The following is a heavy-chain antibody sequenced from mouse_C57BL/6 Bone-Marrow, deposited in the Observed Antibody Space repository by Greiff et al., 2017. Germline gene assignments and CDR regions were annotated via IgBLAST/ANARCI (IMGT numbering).Heavy chain of an antibody. CDR2: ISSGSSTI. CDR1: GFTFSDYG. D-gene: IGHD2-3*01. CDR3: ARLGYYLSYAMDY. J-gene: IGHJ4*01. V-gene: IGHV5-17*01. Sequence: EVHLVESRGGLVKPGWSLKLCCAASGFTFSDYGMHWVRQAPEKGLEWVAYISSGSSTIYYADTVKGRFTISRDNAKNTLFLQMTSLRSEDTALYYCARLGYYLSYAMDYWGQGTSVTVSS.